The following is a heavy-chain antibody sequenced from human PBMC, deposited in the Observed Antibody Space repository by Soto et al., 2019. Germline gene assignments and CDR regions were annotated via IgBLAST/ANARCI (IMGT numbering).Heavy chain of an antibody. CDR2: ISYDGSNK. CDR3: AKDRVTGTYNWFDP. D-gene: IGHD1-7*01. V-gene: IGHV3-30*18. J-gene: IGHJ5*02. CDR1: GFTFSSYG. Sequence: GGSLRLSCAASGFTFSSYGMHWVRQAPGKGLEWVAVISYDGSNKYYADSVKGRFTISRDNSKNTLYLQMNSLRAEDTVVYYCAKDRVTGTYNWFDPWGQGTLVTVSS.